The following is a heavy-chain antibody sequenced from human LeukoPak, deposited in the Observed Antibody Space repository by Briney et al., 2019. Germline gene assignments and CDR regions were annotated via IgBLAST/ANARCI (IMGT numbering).Heavy chain of an antibody. CDR3: ARDSSSWRMMGASWFDP. D-gene: IGHD6-13*01. Sequence: PGGSLRLSCAASGFTFSSYWMSWVRQAPGKGPEWVANIKQDGSEKYYVDSVQGRFTISRDNAKNSLYLQMNRLRAEDTAVYYCARDSSSWRMMGASWFDPWDQGTLVTVSS. V-gene: IGHV3-7*01. CDR1: GFTFSSYW. CDR2: IKQDGSEK. J-gene: IGHJ5*02.